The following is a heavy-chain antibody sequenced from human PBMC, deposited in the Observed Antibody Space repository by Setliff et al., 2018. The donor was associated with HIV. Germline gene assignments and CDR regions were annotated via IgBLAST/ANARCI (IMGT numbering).Heavy chain of an antibody. D-gene: IGHD3-16*02. CDR3: ARGYDYVWGSYRLPYYFDY. V-gene: IGHV4-34*01. Sequence: SETLSLTCAVYGGSFSGYYWSWIRQPPGKGLEWIGEINHSGSTNYNPSLKSRVTISVDTSKNQSSLKLSSVTAADTAVYYCARGYDYVWGSYRLPYYFDYWGQGTLVTVSS. CDR1: GGSFSGYY. CDR2: INHSGST. J-gene: IGHJ4*02.